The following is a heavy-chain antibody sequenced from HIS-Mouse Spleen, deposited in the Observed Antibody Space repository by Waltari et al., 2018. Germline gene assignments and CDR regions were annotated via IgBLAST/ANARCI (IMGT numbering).Heavy chain of an antibody. CDR1: GGSISSSRYY. Sequence: QESGPGLVKPSETLSLTCTVSGGSISSSRYYWGWIRQPPGKALEWLALIYWDDDKRYSPSLKSRLTITKDTSKNQVVLTMTNMDPVDTATYYCAQGRYFDLWGRGTLVTVSS. J-gene: IGHJ2*01. V-gene: IGHV2-5*02. CDR2: IYWDDDK. D-gene: IGHD1-26*01. CDR3: AQGRYFDL.